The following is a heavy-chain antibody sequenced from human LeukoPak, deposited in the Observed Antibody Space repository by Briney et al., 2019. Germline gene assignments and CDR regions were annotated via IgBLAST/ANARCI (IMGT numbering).Heavy chain of an antibody. CDR1: GFAFSSFA. D-gene: IGHD4-23*01. CDR2: ISSSSTYI. Sequence: GGSLRLSCAASGFAFSSFAMNWVRQAPGKGLEWVSSISSSSTYIYYADSLEGRFTISRDNVRNSLYLQMNSLRAEDTAVYYCAGDYEGNLAFDIWGQGTMVTVSS. J-gene: IGHJ3*02. V-gene: IGHV3-21*01. CDR3: AGDYEGNLAFDI.